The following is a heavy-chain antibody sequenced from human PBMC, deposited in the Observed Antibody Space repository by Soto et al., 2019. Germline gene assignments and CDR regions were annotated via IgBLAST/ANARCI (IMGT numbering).Heavy chain of an antibody. V-gene: IGHV4-39*07. CDR2: IYYSGST. D-gene: IGHD1-7*01. CDR1: GGSISSSSYY. J-gene: IGHJ6*02. CDR3: ARGGLMYNWNYEYYYYGMDV. Sequence: SETLSLTCTVSGGSISSSSYYWGWIRQPPGKELEWIGSIYYSGSTYYNPSLKSRVTISVDTSKNQFSLKLSSVTAADTAVYYCARGGLMYNWNYEYYYYGMDVWGQGTMVTVSS.